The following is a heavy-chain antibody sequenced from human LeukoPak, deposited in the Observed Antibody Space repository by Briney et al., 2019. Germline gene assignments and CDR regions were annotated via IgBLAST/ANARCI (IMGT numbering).Heavy chain of an antibody. Sequence: GGSLRLSCAASGFTFNNYAMNWVRQAPGKGLEWVSSISGGGETTYYADSAKGRFTISRDNSQNTLYLQMNSLRAEDTAVYYCARHYADYFEFFFFDYWGQETLVTVSS. CDR3: ARHYADYFEFFFFDY. V-gene: IGHV3-23*01. CDR1: GFTFNNYA. D-gene: IGHD4-17*01. CDR2: ISGGGETT. J-gene: IGHJ4*02.